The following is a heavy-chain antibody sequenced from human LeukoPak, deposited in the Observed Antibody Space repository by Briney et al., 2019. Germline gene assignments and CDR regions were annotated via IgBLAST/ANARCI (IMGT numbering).Heavy chain of an antibody. V-gene: IGHV4-4*07. CDR2: IHTSGST. D-gene: IGHD5-12*01. CDR3: ARDRTGYIGYEGDPFDI. Sequence: PSETLSLTCIVSGGSFSSHYWSWIRQSAGKGPEWTGRIHTSGSTNYNPSLRSRVTMSVDTSKNQFSLKLTSVTAVDTGVYYCARDRTGYIGYEGDPFDIWGQGTMVTVSS. CDR1: GGSFSSHY. J-gene: IGHJ3*02.